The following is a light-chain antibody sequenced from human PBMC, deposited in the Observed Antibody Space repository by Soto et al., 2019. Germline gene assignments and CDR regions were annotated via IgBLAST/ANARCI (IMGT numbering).Light chain of an antibody. CDR3: QQRSNWPPIT. Sequence: EIVLTQSPATLSLSRGERATLSCRASQSVGSYLAWYQQKPGQAPRLLIYDASNRATGIPARFSGSGSGTDFTLTISSLEPEDFAVYYCQQRSNWPPITFGQGTRLEIK. CDR2: DAS. CDR1: QSVGSY. V-gene: IGKV3-11*01. J-gene: IGKJ5*01.